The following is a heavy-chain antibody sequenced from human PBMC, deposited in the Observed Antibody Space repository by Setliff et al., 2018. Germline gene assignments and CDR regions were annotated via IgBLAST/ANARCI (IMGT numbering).Heavy chain of an antibody. CDR3: ARGGVLGTGDFDY. D-gene: IGHD2-8*01. CDR1: GGSISSGGYY. J-gene: IGHJ4*02. CDR2: IYQNGIT. V-gene: IGHV4-39*07. Sequence: SETLSLTCTVSGGSISSGGYYWSWIRQSPEKGLEWIGTIYQNGITYYNPSVKSRVTISVDTSKNQFSPQLTSVTSADTAVYFCARGGVLGTGDFDYWGQGTLVTVSS.